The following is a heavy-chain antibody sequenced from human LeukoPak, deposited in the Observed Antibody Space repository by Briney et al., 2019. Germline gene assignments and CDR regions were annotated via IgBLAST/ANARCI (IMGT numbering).Heavy chain of an antibody. CDR3: ARGPPNWGYDY. V-gene: IGHV1-8*01. CDR1: GYTFTSYD. Sequence: ASVNVSCKASGYTFTSYDFNWVRQATGQRPEWMGWMSPNSGDTGYAQTFQDRVTMTRNTSISTAYMELSSLRSDDTAVYYCARGPPNWGYDYWGPGTLVTVSS. CDR2: MSPNSGDT. J-gene: IGHJ4*02. D-gene: IGHD7-27*01.